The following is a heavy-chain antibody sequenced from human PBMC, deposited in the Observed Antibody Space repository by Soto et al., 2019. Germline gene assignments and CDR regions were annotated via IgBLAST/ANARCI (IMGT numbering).Heavy chain of an antibody. J-gene: IGHJ4*02. Sequence: QVQLVQSGAEEKKPGASVKVSCKASGYTFTGYAMHWVRQAPGQRLEWMGWINAGNGNTKYSQKFQGRVTISRDTCGSTAYMELSGRGSEDTAVQDCDRAGAVRPDCDYCGQGTLVTVSS. V-gene: IGHV1-3*05. CDR3: DRAGAVRPDCDY. D-gene: IGHD6-19*01. CDR1: GYTFTGYA. CDR2: INAGNGNT.